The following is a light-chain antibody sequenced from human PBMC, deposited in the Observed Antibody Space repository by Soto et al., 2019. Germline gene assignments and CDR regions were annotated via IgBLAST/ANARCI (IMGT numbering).Light chain of an antibody. CDR2: DVS. Sequence: QSALTQPASVSGSPGQSITISCTGTSSDVGAYNYVSWYQQHPGTAPKLMIYDVSNRPSGISNRFSGSKSGNTASLTISGLQAEDEADYYCSSYTSSTLVFGGGPKLTVL. CDR1: SSDVGAYNY. J-gene: IGLJ2*01. V-gene: IGLV2-14*03. CDR3: SSYTSSTLV.